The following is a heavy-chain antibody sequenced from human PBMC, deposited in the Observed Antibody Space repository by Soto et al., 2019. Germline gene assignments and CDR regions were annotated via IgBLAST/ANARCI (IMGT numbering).Heavy chain of an antibody. CDR1: GGSFSAYY. D-gene: IGHD3-3*01. J-gene: IGHJ4*02. V-gene: IGHV4-34*01. CDR2: VNHRGRT. Sequence: SETLSLTCAVYGGSFSAYYWNWIRQPPGMRLELIGQVNHRGRTNYNPSLKSRLTISVDTYKNHFSLRLSSVTAADTAVYYCARTYWSGWGRRLFDSWGQGALVTVSS. CDR3: ARTYWSGWGRRLFDS.